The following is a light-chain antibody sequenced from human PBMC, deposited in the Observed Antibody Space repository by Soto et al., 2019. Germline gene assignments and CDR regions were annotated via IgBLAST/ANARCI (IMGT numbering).Light chain of an antibody. J-gene: IGLJ1*01. CDR1: SSDVGGYNY. V-gene: IGLV2-14*03. CDR3: LSYTSSRAYV. CDR2: DVT. Sequence: QSALAQPASVSGSPGQSITISCTGTSSDVGGYNYVTWYQQHPGKDPKLMIYDVTNRPSGVSNRFSGSKSGNTASLTISGLQTEDEADYYCLSYTSSRAYVFGTGTKLTVL.